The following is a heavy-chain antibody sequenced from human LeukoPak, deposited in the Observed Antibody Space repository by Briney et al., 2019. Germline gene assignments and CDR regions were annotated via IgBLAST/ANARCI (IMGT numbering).Heavy chain of an antibody. J-gene: IGHJ5*02. CDR3: ARTGGYSYGYFDP. CDR1: GGSISSYY. Sequence: SETLSLTCTVSGGSISSYYWSWIRQPPGKGLEWIGYIYYSGSTNYNPSLKSRVTISVDTSKNQFSLKLSSVTAADTAVYYCARTGGYSYGYFDPWGQGTLVTVSS. V-gene: IGHV4-59*08. D-gene: IGHD5-18*01. CDR2: IYYSGST.